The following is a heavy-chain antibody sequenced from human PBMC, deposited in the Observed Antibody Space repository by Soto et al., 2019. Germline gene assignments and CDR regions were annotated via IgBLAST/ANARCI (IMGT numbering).Heavy chain of an antibody. CDR2: IKSKTDGGTT. CDR3: TTDGPSWELPDAFDI. CDR1: GFTFSNAW. Sequence: EVQLVESGGGLVKPGGSLRLSCAASGFTFSNAWMSWVRQAPGKGLEWVGRIKSKTDGGTTDYAAPVKGRFTISRDDSKNTLYLQMNSLKTEDTAVYYCTTDGPSWELPDAFDIWGQGTMVTVSS. V-gene: IGHV3-15*01. D-gene: IGHD1-26*01. J-gene: IGHJ3*02.